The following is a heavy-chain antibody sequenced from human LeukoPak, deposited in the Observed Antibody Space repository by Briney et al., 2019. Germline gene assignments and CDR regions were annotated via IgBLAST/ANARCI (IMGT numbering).Heavy chain of an antibody. CDR3: ATDYYGSGSYFDS. J-gene: IGHJ4*02. D-gene: IGHD3-10*01. CDR1: GYRFTNYW. CDR2: IGPTDSYT. Sequence: GESPQISFQGSGYRFTNYWISWVRQMPGKGLDWIGTIGPTDSYTHYSPSFQGHVTISGDKSTTTAYLQWSSLKASDTAMYYCATDYYGSGSYFDSWGQGTLVIVSS. V-gene: IGHV5-10-1*01.